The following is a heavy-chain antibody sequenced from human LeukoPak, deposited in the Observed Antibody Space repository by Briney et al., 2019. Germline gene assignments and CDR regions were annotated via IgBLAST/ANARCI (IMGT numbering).Heavy chain of an antibody. V-gene: IGHV3-7*01. D-gene: IGHD6-19*01. CDR1: GFIFSSYW. J-gene: IGHJ3*02. CDR3: ARPFSSRDAFDI. CDR2: IKQDGSEK. Sequence: WGSLRLSCAATGFIFSSYWMSWVRQAPGKGLEWVANIKQDGSEKYYVDSVKGRFTISRDNAKNSLYLQMNSLRAEDTAVYYCARPFSSRDAFDIWGQGTMVTVSS.